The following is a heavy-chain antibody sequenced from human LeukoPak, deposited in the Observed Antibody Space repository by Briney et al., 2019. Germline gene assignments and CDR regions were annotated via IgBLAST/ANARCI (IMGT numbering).Heavy chain of an antibody. V-gene: IGHV3-30*18. D-gene: IGHD3-22*01. Sequence: TGGSLRLSCAASGFTFSNYVMHWVRQAPGKGLEWVAVISNDGSTKYYADSIKGRFTISRDNSKNTLYLQVNSLRAEDTAVYYCAKDRSSGYYWGFDYWGQGTLVTVSS. CDR3: AKDRSSGYYWGFDY. CDR2: ISNDGSTK. CDR1: GFTFSNYV. J-gene: IGHJ4*02.